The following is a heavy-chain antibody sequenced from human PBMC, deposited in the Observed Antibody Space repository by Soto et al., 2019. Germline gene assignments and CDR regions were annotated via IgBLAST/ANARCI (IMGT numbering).Heavy chain of an antibody. CDR1: GGTFSSYG. J-gene: IGHJ5*02. V-gene: IGHV1-69*01. Sequence: QMLLVQSGAEVKKPGSSVKVSCTASGGTFSSYGLSWVRQTPGRGIEWMGGIIPLFGTTNYAQKFRGRVTVTADESTSTVYMELRSLRFEDTAVYYRASSHGSSWYNWCDPWGQGTLVTVSS. CDR3: ASSHGSSWYNWCDP. D-gene: IGHD6-13*01. CDR2: IIPLFGTT.